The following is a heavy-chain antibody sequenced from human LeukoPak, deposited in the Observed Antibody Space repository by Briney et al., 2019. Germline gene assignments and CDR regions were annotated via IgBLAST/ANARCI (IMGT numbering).Heavy chain of an antibody. CDR3: ARAMSASIDTAMVG. CDR2: IYYSGST. D-gene: IGHD5-18*01. J-gene: IGHJ4*02. Sequence: SETLSLTCTVSGGSISSYYWSWIRQPPGKGLEWIGYIYYSGSTNYNPSLKSRVTISVDTSKNQFSLKLSSVTAADTAVYYCARAMSASIDTAMVGWGQGTLVTVSS. V-gene: IGHV4-59*01. CDR1: GGSISSYY.